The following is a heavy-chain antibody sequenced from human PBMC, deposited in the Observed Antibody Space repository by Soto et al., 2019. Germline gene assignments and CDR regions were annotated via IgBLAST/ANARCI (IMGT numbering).Heavy chain of an antibody. V-gene: IGHV1-2*04. CDR2: INPNSGGT. CDR1: GYTFTGYY. CDR3: ARAQAPHYYYGMDV. Sequence: GASVKVSCKASGYTFTGYYMHLVRQAPGQGLEWMGWINPNSGGTNYAQKFQGWVTMTRDTSISTAYMELSRLRSDDTAVYYCARAQAPHYYYGMDVWGQGTTVTVSS. J-gene: IGHJ6*02.